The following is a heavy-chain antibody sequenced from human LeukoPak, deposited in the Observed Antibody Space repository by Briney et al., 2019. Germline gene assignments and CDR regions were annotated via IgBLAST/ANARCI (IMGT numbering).Heavy chain of an antibody. CDR2: ISGSGDST. CDR3: AKDHAFSPRIEAPRGIDY. D-gene: IGHD6-6*01. J-gene: IGHJ4*02. CDR1: GFTFSSYA. Sequence: GGSLRLSCAASGFTFSSYAMSWVRQAPGKGLEWVSSISGSGDSTYYADSVKGRFTISRDNSKNTLYLQMNSLRAEDTAVYYCAKDHAFSPRIEAPRGIDYWGQGTLVTVSS. V-gene: IGHV3-23*01.